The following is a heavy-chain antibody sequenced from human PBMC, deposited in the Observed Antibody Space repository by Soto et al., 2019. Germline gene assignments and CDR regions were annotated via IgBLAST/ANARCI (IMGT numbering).Heavy chain of an antibody. CDR3: ARDRLLAMIVVANGAFDI. V-gene: IGHV3-7*03. D-gene: IGHD3-22*01. CDR1: GFTFSSYW. J-gene: IGHJ3*02. Sequence: QPGGSLRLSCAASGFTFSSYWMSWVRQAPGKGLEWVANIKQDGSEKYYVDSVKGRFTISRDNAKNSLYLQMNSLRAEDTAVYYCARDRLLAMIVVANGAFDIWGQGTMVTVSS. CDR2: IKQDGSEK.